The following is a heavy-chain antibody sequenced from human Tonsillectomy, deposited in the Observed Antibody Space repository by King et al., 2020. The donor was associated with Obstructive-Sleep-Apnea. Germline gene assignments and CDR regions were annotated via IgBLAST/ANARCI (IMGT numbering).Heavy chain of an antibody. V-gene: IGHV4-31*03. CDR1: GGSISSGGYY. Sequence: VQLQESGPGLVKPSQTLSLTCTVSGGSISSGGYYWSWIRQHPGKGLEWIGYIYYSGSTYYNPSLKSRVTISVETSKNQFSLKLSSVTAADTAVYYCARGGIAAENGDYWGQGTLVTVSS. CDR2: IYYSGST. CDR3: ARGGIAAENGDY. J-gene: IGHJ4*02. D-gene: IGHD6-25*01.